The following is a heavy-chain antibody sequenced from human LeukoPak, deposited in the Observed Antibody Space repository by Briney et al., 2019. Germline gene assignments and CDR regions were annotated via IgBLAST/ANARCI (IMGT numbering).Heavy chain of an antibody. Sequence: ASVKVSFKASGYTFTGYYIHWVRQAPGQGLEWLGVLNPNNGGTTYAQKFQGRVTMTRDTSTSTSYMELSFLRSEDTAVYYCVRGNYGSGSYGAFDIWGQGTMVIVSS. CDR2: LNPNNGGT. J-gene: IGHJ3*02. CDR3: VRGNYGSGSYGAFDI. D-gene: IGHD3-10*01. CDR1: GYTFTGYY. V-gene: IGHV1-46*01.